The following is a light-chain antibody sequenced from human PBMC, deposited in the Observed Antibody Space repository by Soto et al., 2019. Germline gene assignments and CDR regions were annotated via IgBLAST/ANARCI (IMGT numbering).Light chain of an antibody. CDR2: KAS. CDR1: QRVNSW. V-gene: IGKV1-5*03. J-gene: IGKJ3*01. Sequence: DIQMTQSPSTLSASVGDRVIITCRASQRVNSWLAWFQQKPGEAPKLLIYKASSLVSGVPFRFSGSGSGTEFTLTISSLQPDDFATYYCQQYNSYSVFTFGPGTKVDLK. CDR3: QQYNSYSVFT.